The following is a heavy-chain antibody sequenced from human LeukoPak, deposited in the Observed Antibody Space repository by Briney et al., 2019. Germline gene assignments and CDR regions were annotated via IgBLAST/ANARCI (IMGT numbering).Heavy chain of an antibody. CDR2: IKHDGSEK. CDR1: GFTFRSYW. J-gene: IGHJ4*02. D-gene: IGHD5-18*01. V-gene: IGHV3-7*01. CDR3: AHFKWSGYSYGSEFDY. Sequence: PGGSLRLSCAASGFTFRSYWMSWVRQAPGKGLEWVANIKHDGSEKYYVDSVKGRFTISRDNAKSSLYMQMNTLRAEDTAVYYCAHFKWSGYSYGSEFDYWGQGTLVTVSS.